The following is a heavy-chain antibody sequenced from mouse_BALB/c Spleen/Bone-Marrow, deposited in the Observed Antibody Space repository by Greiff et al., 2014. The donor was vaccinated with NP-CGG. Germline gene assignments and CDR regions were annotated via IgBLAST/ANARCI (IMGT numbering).Heavy chain of an antibody. J-gene: IGHJ4*01. CDR2: INPITGYT. CDR1: GYTFISYW. CDR3: ARNYDYDGGYYAMDY. V-gene: IGHV1-7*01. D-gene: IGHD2-4*01. Sequence: QVQLQQSGAELAKPGASVKMSCKSSGYTFISYWMHWVKQRPGQGLEWIGYINPITGYTEYNQKFKDKATLTADRSSSTAYMQLSSLTSEGSAVYYCARNYDYDGGYYAMDYWGQGTSVTVSS.